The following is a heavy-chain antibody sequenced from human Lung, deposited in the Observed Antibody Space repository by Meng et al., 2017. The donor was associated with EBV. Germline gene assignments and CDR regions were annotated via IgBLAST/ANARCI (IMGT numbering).Heavy chain of an antibody. Sequence: VRPGESGAEVKTHGSSGKVSCKASCGNFSSYTISWVRQAPGQGLEWMGRIIPILGIANYAQKFQGRVTITADKSTSTAYMELRSLRSDDTAVYYCAASSSSWYQNWFDPWGQGTLVTISS. CDR1: CGNFSSYT. CDR3: AASSSSWYQNWFDP. CDR2: IIPILGIA. D-gene: IGHD6-13*01. V-gene: IGHV1-69*02. J-gene: IGHJ5*02.